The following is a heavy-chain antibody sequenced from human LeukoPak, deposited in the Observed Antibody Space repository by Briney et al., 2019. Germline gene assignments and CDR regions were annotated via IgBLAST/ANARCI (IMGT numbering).Heavy chain of an antibody. CDR2: ISWDGGST. V-gene: IGHV3-43*01. CDR1: GFTFDDYT. J-gene: IGHJ4*02. CDR3: ARDSYGPGY. Sequence: SGGSLRLSCAASGFTFDDYTMHWVRQAPGKGLEWVSLISWDGGSTYYADSVKGRFTISRDNSKNSLYLQMNSLRAEDTAVYYCARDSYGPGYWGQGNMVTVSS. D-gene: IGHD5-18*01.